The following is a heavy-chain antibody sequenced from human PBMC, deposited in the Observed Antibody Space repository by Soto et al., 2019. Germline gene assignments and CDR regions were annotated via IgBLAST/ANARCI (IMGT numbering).Heavy chain of an antibody. V-gene: IGHV4-30-4*01. J-gene: IGHJ6*02. CDR3: VREDDGGDRDYYGLDV. CDR2: IHYSGSV. Sequence: QVQLQESGPGLVRPSQTLTLTCNVSGGSISSDHYHWTWIRQPPGRGLEWVAYIHYSGSVHYNPSLQSQVTMSVDTSKNLFSLRLSSVTAADTAVYFCVREDDGGDRDYYGLDVWGQGTTVTVSS. D-gene: IGHD2-21*02. CDR1: GGSISSDHYH.